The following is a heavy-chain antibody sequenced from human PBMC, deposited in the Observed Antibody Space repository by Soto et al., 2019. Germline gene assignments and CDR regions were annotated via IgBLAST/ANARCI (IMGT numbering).Heavy chain of an antibody. D-gene: IGHD3-10*01. J-gene: IGHJ4*02. V-gene: IGHV3-23*01. CDR2: ISGSGEGT. CDR1: GFTFSSYG. CDR3: AKDRNSRTRLTMVRELITAIVY. Sequence: EVLLLESGGDLVQPGGSLRLSCAASGFTFSSYGMSWVRQAPGKGLEWVSGISGSGEGTYYADSVKGRFTISRGNSKDTLYLQMNSLRAEDTAVYYCAKDRNSRTRLTMVRELITAIVYWGQGTLVTVSS.